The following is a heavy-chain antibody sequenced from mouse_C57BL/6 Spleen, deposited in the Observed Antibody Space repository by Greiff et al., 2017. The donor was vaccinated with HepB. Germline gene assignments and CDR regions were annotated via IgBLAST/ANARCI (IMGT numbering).Heavy chain of an antibody. CDR3: ARSITTVVATGCDY. D-gene: IGHD1-1*01. CDR1: GYTFTSYW. V-gene: IGHV1-64*01. Sequence: QVQLQQPGAELVKPGASVKLSCKASGYTFTSYWMHWVKQRPGQGLEWIGMLHPNSGSTNYNETFKSKATLTVDKSSSTAYMQLSSLTSEDAAVYYCARSITTVVATGCDYWGQGTTLTVSS. CDR2: LHPNSGST. J-gene: IGHJ2*01.